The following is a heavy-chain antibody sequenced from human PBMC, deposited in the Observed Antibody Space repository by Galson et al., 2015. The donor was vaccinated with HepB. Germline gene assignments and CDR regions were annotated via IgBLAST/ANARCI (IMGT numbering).Heavy chain of an antibody. Sequence: SLRLSCAASGFTFSSYALSWVRQAPGQGLAWASVLSGSGGSIPRDTSTTTLYLQMNSLRVEDTAVYYCAKRGGGESVAGSLGYWGQGTLVTVSS. V-gene: IGHV3-23*01. J-gene: IGHJ4*02. CDR3: AKRGGGESVAGSLGY. D-gene: IGHD6-19*01. CDR2: LSGSGG. CDR1: GFTFSSYA.